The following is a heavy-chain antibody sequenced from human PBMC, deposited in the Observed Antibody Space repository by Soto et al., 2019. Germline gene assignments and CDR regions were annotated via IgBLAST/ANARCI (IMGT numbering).Heavy chain of an antibody. V-gene: IGHV3-74*01. Sequence: EVQLVESGGGLVQPGGSLRISCAASGFTFSTYWMHWVRQAPGKGLLWVSRINTDGSSTSYADSVKGRFTISRDNAKNTLDLQMNSLRAEDTAVYYCARGGQIDYWGQGTLVTVSS. J-gene: IGHJ4*02. CDR2: INTDGSST. CDR3: ARGGQIDY. CDR1: GFTFSTYW.